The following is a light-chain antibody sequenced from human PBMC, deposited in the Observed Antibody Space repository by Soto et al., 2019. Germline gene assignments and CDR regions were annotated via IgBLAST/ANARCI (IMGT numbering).Light chain of an antibody. Sequence: SYELTQPPSVSVSPGQTARITCSGDALPKQYANWYQQKPGQAPVLVIYKDSERPSGIPERFSGSSSGTMVTLTISGVQAEDEADYYCQSVDSSAIYVFATGTKVTVL. CDR2: KDS. V-gene: IGLV3-25*02. CDR1: ALPKQY. J-gene: IGLJ1*01. CDR3: QSVDSSAIYV.